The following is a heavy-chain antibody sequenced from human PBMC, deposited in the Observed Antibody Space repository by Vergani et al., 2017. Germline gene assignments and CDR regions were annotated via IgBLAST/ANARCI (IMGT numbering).Heavy chain of an antibody. D-gene: IGHD3-9*01. CDR1: GFSLTSSGMR. V-gene: IGHV2-5*08. CDR2: IDWDDDE. Sequence: QVTLTESGPALVKPTQTLTLTCTFSGFSLTSSGMRASWIRQPPGKALEWLARIDWDDDERYSPSLKSRVTITKDTSKNEVILTMATMDPVDTATYYCVHRLGYFDWDGAFDVWGPGTMVTVSS. J-gene: IGHJ3*01. CDR3: VHRLGYFDWDGAFDV.